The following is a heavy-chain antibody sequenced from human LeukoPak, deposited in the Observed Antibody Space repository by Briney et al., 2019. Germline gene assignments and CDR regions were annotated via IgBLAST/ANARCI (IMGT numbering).Heavy chain of an antibody. CDR3: ARVSTTGYDYHMDV. Sequence: PGGSLRLSCAASGFTFSTYSIIWVRQAPGKGLEWVSSISSSSTYIYYGDSVKGRFTISRDNAKNSSYLQMSSLRAEDTAVYCCARVSTTGYDYHMDVWGKGTAVTISS. J-gene: IGHJ6*03. D-gene: IGHD2-8*02. CDR2: ISSSSTYI. CDR1: GFTFSTYS. V-gene: IGHV3-21*01.